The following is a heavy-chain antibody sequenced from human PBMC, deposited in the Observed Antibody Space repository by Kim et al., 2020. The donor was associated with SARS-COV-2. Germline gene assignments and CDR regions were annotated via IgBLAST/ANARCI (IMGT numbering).Heavy chain of an antibody. CDR1: GGSISSGGYY. J-gene: IGHJ4*02. Sequence: SETLSLTCTVSGGSISSGGYYWSWIRQHPGKGLEWIGYIYYSGSTYYNPSLKSRVTISVDTSKNQFSLKLSSVTAADTAVYYCARVGSGKWFGELSHIDYWGQGTLVTVSS. CDR3: ARVGSGKWFGELSHIDY. CDR2: IYYSGST. D-gene: IGHD3-10*01. V-gene: IGHV4-31*03.